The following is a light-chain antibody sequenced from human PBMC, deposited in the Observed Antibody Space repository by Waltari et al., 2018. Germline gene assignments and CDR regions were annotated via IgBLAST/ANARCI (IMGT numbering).Light chain of an antibody. V-gene: IGKV1D-8*01. CDR1: QDIGSS. J-gene: IGKJ2*01. CDR2: AAS. CDR3: QQYLTFPYT. Sequence: VISMTQSPSFLSASTGDRVTISCRVSQDIGSSLAWYQQKPGKAPDLLIFAASTLKSGVPSRFSGSGSGTDFTLTISRMQSKDCATYYCQQYLTFPYTFGQGTKLEI.